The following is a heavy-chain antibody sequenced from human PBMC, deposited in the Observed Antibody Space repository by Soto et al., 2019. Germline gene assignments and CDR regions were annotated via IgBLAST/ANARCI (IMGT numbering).Heavy chain of an antibody. CDR3: ARGRYCLTGRCFPNWFDS. V-gene: IGHV4-30-4*01. J-gene: IGHJ5*01. CDR2: IYKSATT. D-gene: IGHD7-27*01. CDR1: GDSISNLDYF. Sequence: SETLSLTCSVSGDSISNLDYFWAWIRQPPGQALEYIGYIYKSATTYYNPSFESRVAISVDTSKSQFSLNVTSVTAADTAVYFCARGRYCLTGRCFPNWFDSWGQGALVTGS.